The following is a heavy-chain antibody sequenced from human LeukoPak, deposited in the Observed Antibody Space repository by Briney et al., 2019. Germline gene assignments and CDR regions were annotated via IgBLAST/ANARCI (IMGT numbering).Heavy chain of an antibody. D-gene: IGHD5-24*01. Sequence: SETLSLTCTVSGGSVSSYFWSWIRQPAGKGLEWIGRIYTSGSTNYNPSLKRRVTMSVDTSKNQFSLELSSVTAADTAVYYCARNRDGYNSFDYWGQGTLVTVSS. CDR1: GGSVSSYF. CDR2: IYTSGST. V-gene: IGHV4-4*07. J-gene: IGHJ4*02. CDR3: ARNRDGYNSFDY.